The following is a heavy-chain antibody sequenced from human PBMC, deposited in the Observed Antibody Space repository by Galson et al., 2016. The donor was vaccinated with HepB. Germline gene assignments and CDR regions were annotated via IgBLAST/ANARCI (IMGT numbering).Heavy chain of an antibody. CDR3: ARDLYSSSSGQEGMDI. CDR1: GYTFTNYY. Sequence: SVKVSCKASGYTFTNYYIHCVRQAPGQGLEWVGDITPRGTTTSYAQHFQGRVTVPRDTSTSTVYMELSSLRSEDTAVYYCARDLYSSSSGQEGMDIWGQGTTVTVAS. CDR2: ITPRGTTT. V-gene: IGHV1-46*01. D-gene: IGHD6-6*01. J-gene: IGHJ6*02.